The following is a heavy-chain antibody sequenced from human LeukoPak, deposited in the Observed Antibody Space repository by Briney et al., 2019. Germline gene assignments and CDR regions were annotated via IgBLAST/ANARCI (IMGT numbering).Heavy chain of an antibody. CDR3: ARDHGDPYHFDY. Sequence: PGGSLRLSCAASGFTFSSYGMHWVRQAPGKGLEWVAVIWYYGSNKYYADSVKGRFTISRDNSKNTLYLQMNSLRAEDTAVYYCARDHGDPYHFDYWGQGTLVTVSS. V-gene: IGHV3-33*01. CDR1: GFTFSSYG. CDR2: IWYYGSNK. D-gene: IGHD4-17*01. J-gene: IGHJ4*02.